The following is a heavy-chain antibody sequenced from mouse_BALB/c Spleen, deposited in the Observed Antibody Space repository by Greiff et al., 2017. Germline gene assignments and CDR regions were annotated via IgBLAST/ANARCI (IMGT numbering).Heavy chain of an antibody. J-gene: IGHJ3*01. D-gene: IGHD1-1*01. CDR3: ASYYGSTWFAY. CDR1: GYSITSGYY. Sequence: DVKLQESGPGLVKPSQSLSLTCSVTGYSITSGYYWNWIRQFPGNKLEWMGYISYDGSNNYNPSLKNRISITRDTSKNQFFLKLNSVTTEDTATYYCASYYGSTWFAYWGQGTLVTVSA. CDR2: ISYDGSN. V-gene: IGHV3-6*02.